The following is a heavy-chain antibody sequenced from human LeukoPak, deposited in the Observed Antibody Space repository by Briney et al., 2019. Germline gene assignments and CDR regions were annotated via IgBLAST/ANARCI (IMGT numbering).Heavy chain of an antibody. D-gene: IGHD3-9*01. CDR2: ISYDGSNK. J-gene: IGHJ4*02. V-gene: IGHV3-30-3*01. Sequence: AGRSLRLSCAASGFTFSSYAMHWVRQAPGKGLEWVAVISYDGSNKYYADSVKGRFTISRDNSKNTLYLQMNSLRAEDTAVYYCASGSDYDILTGPDYWGQGTLVTVSS. CDR1: GFTFSSYA. CDR3: ASGSDYDILTGPDY.